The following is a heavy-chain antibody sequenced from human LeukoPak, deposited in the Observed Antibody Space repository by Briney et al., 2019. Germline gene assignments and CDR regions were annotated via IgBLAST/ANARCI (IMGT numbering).Heavy chain of an antibody. V-gene: IGHV4-39*07. CDR1: GGSISSSSYY. CDR2: IYYSGST. CDR3: ARYDSSGYYWVRGAFDI. D-gene: IGHD3-22*01. Sequence: SETLSLTCTVSGGSISSSSYYWGWIRQPPGKGLEWIGSIYYSGSTYYNPSLKSRVTISVDTSKNQFSLKLSSVTAADTAVYYCARYDSSGYYWVRGAFDIWGQGTMVTVSS. J-gene: IGHJ3*02.